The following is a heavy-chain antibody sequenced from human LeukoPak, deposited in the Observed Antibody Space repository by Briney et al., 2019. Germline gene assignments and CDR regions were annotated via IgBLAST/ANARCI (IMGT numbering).Heavy chain of an antibody. J-gene: IGHJ6*02. CDR2: IKLDGTQN. D-gene: IGHD6-13*01. Sequence: GGSLRLSCVGSGFTYSSYWMSWVRQARGKGLEWVANIKLDGTQNYYVDSVKGRFTISRDNAKNSLYLQMNSLRAEETAVYYCARLRPYSSTWYAYYGMDVWGQGTTVTVSS. CDR3: ARLRPYSSTWYAYYGMDV. CDR1: GFTYSSYW. V-gene: IGHV3-7*04.